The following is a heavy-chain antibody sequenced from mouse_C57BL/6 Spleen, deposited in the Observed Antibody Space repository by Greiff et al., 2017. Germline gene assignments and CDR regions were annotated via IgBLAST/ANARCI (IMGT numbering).Heavy chain of an antibody. V-gene: IGHV5-16*01. CDR1: GFTFSDYY. Sequence: EVNVVESEGGLVQPGSSMKLSCTASGFTFSDYYMAWVRQVPEKGLEWVANINYDGSSTYYLDSLKSRFIITRDNAKNILYLQRSSLKSEDTATYYCARDKEGSTRWYFGVWGTGTTVTVSA. CDR3: ARDKEGSTRWYFGV. CDR2: INYDGSST. D-gene: IGHD1-1*01. J-gene: IGHJ1*03.